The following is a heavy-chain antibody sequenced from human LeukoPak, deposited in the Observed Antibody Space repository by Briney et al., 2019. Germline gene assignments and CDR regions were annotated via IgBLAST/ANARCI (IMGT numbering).Heavy chain of an antibody. CDR1: GFTFTKCT. Sequence: GGSLRLSCVASGFTFTKCTMSWIRQAPGKGLEWVAIITATGDTAYYADSVKGRFTISRDNSRNTVYMQMDSLRAEDTAIYYCAGDRNSDWYSPLDYWGQGSQVTVSP. D-gene: IGHD6-19*01. CDR2: ITATGDTA. V-gene: IGHV3-23*01. J-gene: IGHJ4*02. CDR3: AGDRNSDWYSPLDY.